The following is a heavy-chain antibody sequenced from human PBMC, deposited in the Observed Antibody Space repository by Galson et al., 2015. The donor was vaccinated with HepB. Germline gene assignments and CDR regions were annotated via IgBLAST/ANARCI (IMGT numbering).Heavy chain of an antibody. CDR3: AKDFGGDYYGSGSYPAGDAFDI. J-gene: IGHJ3*02. Sequence: SLRLSCAASGFTFSSYGMHWVRQAPGKGLEWVAFIRYDGSNKYYADSVKGRFTISRDNSKNTLYLQMNSLRAEDTAVYYCAKDFGGDYYGSGSYPAGDAFDIWGQGTMVTVSS. D-gene: IGHD3-10*01. CDR1: GFTFSSYG. CDR2: IRYDGSNK. V-gene: IGHV3-30*02.